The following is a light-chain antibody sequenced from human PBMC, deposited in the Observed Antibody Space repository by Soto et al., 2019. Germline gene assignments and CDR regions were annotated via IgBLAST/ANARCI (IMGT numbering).Light chain of an antibody. Sequence: EIVLTQSPATLSVSPGERVTLSCRASETLISFLAWYQQKPGQAPRLLIYGASTRATGVPARFSGSGSATDFTLTISSLQSEDFAVYYCQRYNDWPFAVGQGTKLEI. J-gene: IGKJ2*01. CDR1: ETLISF. V-gene: IGKV3-15*01. CDR2: GAS. CDR3: QRYNDWPFA.